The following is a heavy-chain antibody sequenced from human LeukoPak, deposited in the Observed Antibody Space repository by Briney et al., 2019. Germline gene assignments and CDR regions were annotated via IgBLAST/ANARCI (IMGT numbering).Heavy chain of an antibody. CDR2: IFYSGST. Sequence: SETLSLTCTVSGGSISSHYWSWIRQPPGKGLEWIGYIFYSGSTTYNPSLKSRVTISVDTSKNQFSLKLSSVTAADTAVYYCARAVTDYYYDSSGYFRPPRWFDPWGQGTLVTVSS. CDR3: ARAVTDYYYDSSGYFRPPRWFDP. CDR1: GGSISSHY. D-gene: IGHD3-22*01. V-gene: IGHV4-59*11. J-gene: IGHJ5*02.